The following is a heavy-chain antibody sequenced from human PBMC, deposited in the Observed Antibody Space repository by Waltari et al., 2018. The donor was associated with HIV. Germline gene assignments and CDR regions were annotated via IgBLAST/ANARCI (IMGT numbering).Heavy chain of an antibody. CDR3: ARPIGRGQDY. V-gene: IGHV3-7*01. J-gene: IGHJ4*02. CDR1: GFTFSSYG. Sequence: EVQLVESGGGLVQPGGSLSLSCAASGFTFSSYGMSWVRQAPGKGLEWVANIKQDGSEKNYVDSVKGRFTISRDNAKNSLYLQMNSLRVEDTAVYYCARPIGRGQDYWGQGTLVTVSS. CDR2: IKQDGSEK.